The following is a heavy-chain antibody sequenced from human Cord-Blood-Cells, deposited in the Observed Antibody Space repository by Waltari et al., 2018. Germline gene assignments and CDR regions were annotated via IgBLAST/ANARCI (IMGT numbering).Heavy chain of an antibody. D-gene: IGHD6-6*01. V-gene: IGHV2-26*01. CDR2: IFSNDEK. Sequence: QVTLKESGPVLVKPTETLTLTCTVSGFSLSNARMGVSWIRQPPGKALEWLAHIFSNDEKSYSTPLKSRLTIHKDTSTSQVVLTMPNRDPVDTATYYCARITDWYSSSLCVDYWGQGTLVTVSS. CDR3: ARITDWYSSSLCVDY. CDR1: GFSLSNARMG. J-gene: IGHJ4*02.